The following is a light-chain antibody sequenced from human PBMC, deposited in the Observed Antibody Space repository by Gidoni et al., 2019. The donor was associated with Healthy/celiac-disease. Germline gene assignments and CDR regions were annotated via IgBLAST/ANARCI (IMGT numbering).Light chain of an antibody. CDR2: GAS. Sequence: EIVLPQSPGTLSLSPGERATLSCMASQSVSSSYLAWYQQKPGQAPRLLIYGASSRATGIPDRFSGSGYGTDFTLTISRLEPEDFAVYYCQQYGSSPGTFGPGTKVDIK. CDR1: QSVSSSY. V-gene: IGKV3-20*01. J-gene: IGKJ3*01. CDR3: QQYGSSPGT.